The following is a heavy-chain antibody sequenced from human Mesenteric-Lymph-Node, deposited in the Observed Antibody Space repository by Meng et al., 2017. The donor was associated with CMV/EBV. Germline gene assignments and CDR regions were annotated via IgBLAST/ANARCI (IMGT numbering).Heavy chain of an antibody. D-gene: IGHD2-2*02. CDR3: ARGLGYCSSTSCYTIDY. CDR1: GGSISSYY. Sequence: SETLSLTCTVSGGSISSYYWSWIRQPPGKGLEWIGYIYYSGSTNYNPSLKSRVTISVDTSKNQFSLKLGSVTAADTAVYYCARGLGYCSSTSCYTIDYWGQGTLVTVSS. V-gene: IGHV4-59*01. J-gene: IGHJ4*02. CDR2: IYYSGST.